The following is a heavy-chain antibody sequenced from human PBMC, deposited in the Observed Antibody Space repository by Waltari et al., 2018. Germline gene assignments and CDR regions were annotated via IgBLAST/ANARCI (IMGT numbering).Heavy chain of an antibody. Sequence: QVQLVESGGGVVQPGRSLRLSCAASGFTFSSYAMHWVRQAPGKGLEWVAVISYDGSNKYYADSVKGRFTISRDNSKNTLYLQMNSLRAEDTAVYYCARDGTFDSDYIFDWGQGTLVTVSS. CDR2: ISYDGSNK. CDR3: ARDGTFDSDYIFD. CDR1: GFTFSSYA. V-gene: IGHV3-30-3*01. D-gene: IGHD3-16*01. J-gene: IGHJ4*02.